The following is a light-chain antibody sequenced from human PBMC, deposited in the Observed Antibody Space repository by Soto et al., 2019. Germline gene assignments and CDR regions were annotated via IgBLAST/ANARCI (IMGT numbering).Light chain of an antibody. J-gene: IGKJ1*01. CDR1: QSIDSW. V-gene: IGKV1-5*03. CDR3: QQYSNSPWT. Sequence: DIQMTQSPSTLSAFVGDRVTITCRASQSIDSWLAWYQQKPGKAPKLLIYKASSLESGVPSRFSGSGSGTEFTLTISSLQPDDFATYYCQQYSNSPWTFGQGTKVEVK. CDR2: KAS.